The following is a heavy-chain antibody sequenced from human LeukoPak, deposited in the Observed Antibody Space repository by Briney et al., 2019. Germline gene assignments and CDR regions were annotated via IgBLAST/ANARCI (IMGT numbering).Heavy chain of an antibody. Sequence: SQTLSLTCTVSGASVTSGIYYWSWIRQPAGKTLEYIGRVFSGGRPNYNPSLKSRVTISVDTSKNQFSLKLSSVTAADTAVYYCASDYCGGDCYPHYWGQGTLVTVSS. CDR3: ASDYCGGDCYPHY. V-gene: IGHV4-61*02. J-gene: IGHJ4*02. D-gene: IGHD2-21*02. CDR2: VFSGGRP. CDR1: GASVTSGIYY.